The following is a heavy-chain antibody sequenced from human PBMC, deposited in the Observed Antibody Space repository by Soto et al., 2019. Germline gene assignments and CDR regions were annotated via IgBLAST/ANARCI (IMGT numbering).Heavy chain of an antibody. CDR2: IIPIFGTA. D-gene: IGHD3-9*01. CDR3: ARDLDPAPRVYYDILTGYSPPRAYYGMDV. J-gene: IGHJ6*02. Sequence: ISWVRQAPGQGLEWMGGIIPIFGTANYAQKFQGRVTITADESTSTAYMELSSLRSEDTAVYYCARDLDPAPRVYYDILTGYSPPRAYYGMDVWGQGTTVTVSS. V-gene: IGHV1-69*01.